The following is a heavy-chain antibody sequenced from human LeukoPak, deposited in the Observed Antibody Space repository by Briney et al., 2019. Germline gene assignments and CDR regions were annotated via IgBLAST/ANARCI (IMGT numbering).Heavy chain of an antibody. CDR3: ASGYYYGSGIRGRDAFVI. J-gene: IGHJ3*02. CDR2: IDPSDSYT. D-gene: IGHD3-10*01. Sequence: GESLKISCKGSGYSFTSYWISWVRQMPGKGLEWMGRIDPSDSYTNYSPSFQGHVTISADKSISTAYLQWSSLKASDTAMYYCASGYYYGSGIRGRDAFVIWGQGTMVTVSS. V-gene: IGHV5-10-1*01. CDR1: GYSFTSYW.